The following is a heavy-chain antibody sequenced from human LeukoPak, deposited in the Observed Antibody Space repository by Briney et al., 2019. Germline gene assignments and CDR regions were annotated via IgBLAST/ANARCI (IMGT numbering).Heavy chain of an antibody. CDR2: MNPNSGNT. Sequence: GASVKVSCKASGYTFTSYDINWVRQATGQGLEWMGWMNPNSGNTGYAQKFQGRVTITRNTSISTAYMELSSLRSEDTAVYYCARGRRWELPNKYYYYYMDVWGKGTTVTVSS. D-gene: IGHD1-26*01. CDR3: ARGRRWELPNKYYYYYMDV. J-gene: IGHJ6*03. V-gene: IGHV1-8*03. CDR1: GYTFTSYD.